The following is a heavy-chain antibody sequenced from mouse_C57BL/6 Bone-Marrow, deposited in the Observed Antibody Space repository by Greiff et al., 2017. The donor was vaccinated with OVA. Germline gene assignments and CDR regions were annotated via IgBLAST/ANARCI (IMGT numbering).Heavy chain of an antibody. CDR3: ARRRYFDV. V-gene: IGHV5-12*01. CDR2: ISNGGGST. J-gene: IGHJ1*03. CDR1: GFTFSDYY. Sequence: DVKLQESGGGLVQPGGSLKLSCAASGFTFSDYYMYWVRQTPEKRLEWVAYISNGGGSTYYPDTVKGRFTISRDNAKNTLYLQMSRLKSEDTAMYYCARRRYFDVWGTGTTVTVSS.